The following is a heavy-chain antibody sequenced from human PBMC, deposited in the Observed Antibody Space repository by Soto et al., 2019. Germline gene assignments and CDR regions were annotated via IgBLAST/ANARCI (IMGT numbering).Heavy chain of an antibody. CDR1: ADSFSNYY. CDR2: IDHSGNT. CDR3: VGGRGRLVGFDY. V-gene: IGHV4-34*01. J-gene: IGHJ4*02. D-gene: IGHD1-26*01. Sequence: QVQLQQWGAGLLKPSETLSLTCGVNADSFSNYYWIWIRQPPGKGLEWIGEIDHSGNTNYSPSLRGRLPTSVGTSKNQFALRLTSVAAAETAVYYCVGGRGRLVGFDYWGQGSLVTVSS.